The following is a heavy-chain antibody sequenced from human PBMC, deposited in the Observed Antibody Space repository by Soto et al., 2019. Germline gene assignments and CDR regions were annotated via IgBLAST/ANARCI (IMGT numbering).Heavy chain of an antibody. V-gene: IGHV3-23*01. J-gene: IGHJ2*01. Sequence: EERLSESGGGLIQPGGSLRLSCAASGFRFRHYALSWVRQAPGKGLEWVSESSSDGGSTSYPDSVRGRFIIPRDRSKETVYVQVNAVRVEDTAVYFCAREGTLSSVPQRYFDIWGRGTLVTVSS. CDR2: SSSDGGST. CDR1: GFRFRHYA. CDR3: AREGTLSSVPQRYFDI.